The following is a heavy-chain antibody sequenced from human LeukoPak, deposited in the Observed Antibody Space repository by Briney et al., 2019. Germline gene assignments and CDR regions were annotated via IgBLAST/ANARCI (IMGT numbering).Heavy chain of an antibody. J-gene: IGHJ5*02. CDR2: IYYSGST. D-gene: IGHD3-22*01. CDR3: ARRGVVAPYNWFDP. CDR1: GGSISSSSYY. V-gene: IGHV4-39*01. Sequence: SETLSLTCTVSGGSISSSSYYWGWIRQPPGKGLEWIGSIYYSGSTYYNPSLKSRVTISVDTSKHQFSLKLSSVTAADTAVYYCARRGVVAPYNWFDPWGQGTLVTVSS.